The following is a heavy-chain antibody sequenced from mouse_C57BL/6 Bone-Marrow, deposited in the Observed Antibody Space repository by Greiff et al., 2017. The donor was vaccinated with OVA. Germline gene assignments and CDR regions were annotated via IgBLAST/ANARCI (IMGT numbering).Heavy chain of an antibody. D-gene: IGHD2-3*01. Sequence: QVQLQQSGAELVMPGASVKLSCKASGYTFTSSWMHWVKQRPGQGLEWIGELDPSDSYTNYNQKFKGKSTLTVDKSSSTAYMQLSSLTSEDSAVYYCARDDGYYVKFAYWGQGTLVTVSA. J-gene: IGHJ3*01. CDR3: ARDDGYYVKFAY. V-gene: IGHV1-69*01. CDR2: LDPSDSYT. CDR1: GYTFTSSW.